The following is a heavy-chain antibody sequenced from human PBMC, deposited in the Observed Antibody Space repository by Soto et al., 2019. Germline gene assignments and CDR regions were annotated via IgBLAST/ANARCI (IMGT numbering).Heavy chain of an antibody. CDR2: IKQDGSEK. V-gene: IGHV3-7*01. J-gene: IGHJ4*02. D-gene: IGHD2-15*01. Sequence: GSLRLSCAASGFTFSSYWMSWVRQAPGKGLEWVANIKQDGSEKHYADSVKGRFAISRDNAKNSLYLQMNSLRAEDTAVYYCARDVFRCSGGSCYWFYWGQGTLVTVSS. CDR3: ARDVFRCSGGSCYWFY. CDR1: GFTFSSYW.